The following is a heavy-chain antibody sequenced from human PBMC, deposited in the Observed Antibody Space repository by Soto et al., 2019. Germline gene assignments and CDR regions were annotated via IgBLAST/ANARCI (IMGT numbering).Heavy chain of an antibody. Sequence: QLQLQESGPGLVKPSETLSLTCTVSGDSIISSNYYWAWIRQSPGKGLEWIGNMYYSGSTYYNLSLKSRITMSVDTSKHQFTLKISSVTAADSSVYYCASILCIPAAADHYYYYCVDVWGQGTTVTVSS. D-gene: IGHD2-2*01. CDR2: MYYSGST. CDR3: ASILCIPAAADHYYYYCVDV. V-gene: IGHV4-39*01. CDR1: GDSIISSNYY. J-gene: IGHJ6*02.